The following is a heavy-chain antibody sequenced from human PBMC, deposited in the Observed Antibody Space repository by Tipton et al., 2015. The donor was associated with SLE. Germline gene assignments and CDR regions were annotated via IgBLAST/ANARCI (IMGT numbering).Heavy chain of an antibody. V-gene: IGHV4-59*08. Sequence: TLSLTCTVSGGSISSHYWSWIRQPPGKGLEWIGYIYYSGSTYYNPSLKSRVTISVDTSKNQFSLKLSSVTAADTAVYYCARQSRDFWSGSPLGYFDYWGQGTLVTVSS. CDR3: ARQSRDFWSGSPLGYFDY. D-gene: IGHD3-3*01. CDR2: IYYSGST. J-gene: IGHJ4*02. CDR1: GGSISSHY.